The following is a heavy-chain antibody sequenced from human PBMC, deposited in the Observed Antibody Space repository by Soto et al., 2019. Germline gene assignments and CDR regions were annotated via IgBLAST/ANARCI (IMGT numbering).Heavy chain of an antibody. CDR3: ARSMVRGVSEFDP. V-gene: IGHV4-59*01. J-gene: IGHJ5*02. D-gene: IGHD3-10*01. CDR2: IYYSGST. Sequence: PSETLSLTCTVSCGSISSYYWSWIRQPPGKGLEWIGYIYYSGSTNYNPSLKSRVTISVDTSKNQFSLKLSSVTAADTAVYYCARSMVRGVSEFDPWGQGTLVTVSS. CDR1: CGSISSYY.